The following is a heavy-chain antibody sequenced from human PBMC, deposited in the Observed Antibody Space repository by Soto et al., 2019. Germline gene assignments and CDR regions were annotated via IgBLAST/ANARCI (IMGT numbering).Heavy chain of an antibody. D-gene: IGHD6-13*01. CDR3: AEDRAASGSRRANRFAP. J-gene: IGHJ5*02. Sequence: QVQLVQSGAEVKKPGASVKVSCKASGYTFTSYGISWVRQAPGQGLEWMGWISAYNGNTNYAQMLQGRVTMTTDTSTSTDYLELRSLRSVDTAGYLGAEDRAASGSRRANRFAPWGQGPMVTDSS. V-gene: IGHV1-18*01. CDR1: GYTFTSYG. CDR2: ISAYNGNT.